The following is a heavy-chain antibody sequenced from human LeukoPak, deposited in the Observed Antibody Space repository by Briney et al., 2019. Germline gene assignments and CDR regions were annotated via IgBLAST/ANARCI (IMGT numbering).Heavy chain of an antibody. V-gene: IGHV3-33*08. CDR2: IWYGGSNK. CDR3: ASAAGPFDH. J-gene: IGHJ4*02. Sequence: GSLRLSCAASGFTFSSYGMHWVRQAPGKGLEWVAVIWYGGSNKYYADSVKGRFTISRDNSKNTVYLQMNTLRADDTAVYFCASAAGPFDHWGQGTLVTVSS. D-gene: IGHD6-13*01. CDR1: GFTFSSYG.